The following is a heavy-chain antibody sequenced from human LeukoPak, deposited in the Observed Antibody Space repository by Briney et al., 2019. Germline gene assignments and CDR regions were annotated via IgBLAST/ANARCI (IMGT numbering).Heavy chain of an antibody. CDR3: ASEGVRGVITNSGGWFDP. D-gene: IGHD3-10*01. Sequence: SETLSLTCAVYGGSFSGYYWSWIRQPPGKGLEWIGEINHSGSTNYNPSLKSRVTISVDTSKNQFSLKLSSVTAADTAVYYCASEGVRGVITNSGGWFDPWGQGTLVTVSS. CDR2: INHSGST. J-gene: IGHJ5*02. V-gene: IGHV4-34*01. CDR1: GGSFSGYY.